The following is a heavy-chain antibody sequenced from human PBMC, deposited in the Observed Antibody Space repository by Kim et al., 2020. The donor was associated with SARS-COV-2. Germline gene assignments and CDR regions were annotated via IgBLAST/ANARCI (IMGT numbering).Heavy chain of an antibody. CDR1: GYTFTSYA. Sequence: ASVKVSCKASGYTFTSYAMHWVRQAPGQRLEWMGWINAGNGNTKYLQKFQGRVTITRDTSASTAYMELSSLRSEDTAVYYCARGGRYGDGYTADAFDIWGQGTMVTVSS. V-gene: IGHV1-3*01. CDR2: INAGNGNT. D-gene: IGHD5-12*01. CDR3: ARGGRYGDGYTADAFDI. J-gene: IGHJ3*02.